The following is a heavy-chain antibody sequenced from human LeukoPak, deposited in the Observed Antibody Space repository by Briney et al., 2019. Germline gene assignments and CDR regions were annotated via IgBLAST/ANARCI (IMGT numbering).Heavy chain of an antibody. Sequence: SETLSLTCAVYGGTFSGYYWSWIRQPPGKRLEWVGESNDSGGTNYNPSLKSRVTISADKSKNQVSQKLTSVTAADTAVYYCARLSVIVGAALEYYYYYYMDVWGQGTTVTVSS. CDR1: GGTFSGYY. CDR3: ARLSVIVGAALEYYYYYYMDV. CDR2: SNDSGGT. J-gene: IGHJ6*03. D-gene: IGHD1-26*01. V-gene: IGHV4-34*01.